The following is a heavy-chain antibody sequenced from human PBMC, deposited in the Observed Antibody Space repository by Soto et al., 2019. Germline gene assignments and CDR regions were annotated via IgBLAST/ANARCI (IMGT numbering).Heavy chain of an antibody. CDR3: ARSMRVWFGELARGMDV. CDR2: INPSGGST. J-gene: IGHJ6*02. D-gene: IGHD3-10*01. CDR1: GYTFTSYY. Sequence: ASVKVSCKASGYTFTSYYMHWVRQAPGQGLEWMGIINPSGGSTSYAQKFQGRVTMTADASTSTVYMELSSLRSEDTAVYYCARSMRVWFGELARGMDVWGQGTTVTVSS. V-gene: IGHV1-46*01.